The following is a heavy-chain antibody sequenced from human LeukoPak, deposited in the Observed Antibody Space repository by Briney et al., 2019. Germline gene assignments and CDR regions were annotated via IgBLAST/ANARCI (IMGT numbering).Heavy chain of an antibody. CDR1: GGSISSNSYY. Sequence: SETLSLTCAVSGGSISSNSYYWGWVRQSPGKGLEWIGAIYYSGNTYYSPSLKSRVTISADTSKNQFSLYLSAVTAADAATYYCARHVATNYYYNYYGLDVWGQGTTVTVSS. CDR3: ARHVATNYYYNYYGLDV. CDR2: IYYSGNT. J-gene: IGHJ6*02. V-gene: IGHV4-39*01.